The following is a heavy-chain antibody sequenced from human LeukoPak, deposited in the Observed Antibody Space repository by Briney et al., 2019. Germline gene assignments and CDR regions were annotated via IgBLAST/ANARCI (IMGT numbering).Heavy chain of an antibody. Sequence: GGSLRLSCAASGFTFATYAMTWVRQAPGKGLEWVSAISSIGGSTYFADSVRGRFTVSRDNSKHTLYLQMNSLRAEDTAVYYCAKIGITMIVVVPFYFDYWGQGTLVTVSS. CDR1: GFTFATYA. D-gene: IGHD3-22*01. J-gene: IGHJ4*02. CDR3: AKIGITMIVVVPFYFDY. CDR2: ISSIGGST. V-gene: IGHV3-23*01.